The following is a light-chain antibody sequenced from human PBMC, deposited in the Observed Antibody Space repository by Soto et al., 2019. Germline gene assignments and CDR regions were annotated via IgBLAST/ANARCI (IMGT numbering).Light chain of an antibody. CDR3: SSYTSSSTSV. J-gene: IGLJ1*01. CDR1: SSDVGGYNY. Sequence: QSVLTQPASVSGSPGQSITISCTRTSSDVGGYNYVSWYQQHPGKAPKLMIYDVSNRPSGVSNRFSGSKSGNTASLTISGLQAEDEADYYCSSYTSSSTSVFGTGTKSPS. CDR2: DVS. V-gene: IGLV2-14*01.